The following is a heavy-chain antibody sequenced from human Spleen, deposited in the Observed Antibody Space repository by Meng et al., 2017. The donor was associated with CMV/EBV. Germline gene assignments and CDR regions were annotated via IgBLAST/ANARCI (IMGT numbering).Heavy chain of an antibody. CDR2: IYYSGST. Sequence: IRQPPGKGLEWIGYIYYSGSTNYNPSLKSRVTISVDTSKNQFSLKLSSVTAADTAVYYCARDLSSAPPYYDFWSGYSSKPEIYGMDVWGQGTTVTVSS. CDR3: ARDLSSAPPYYDFWSGYSSKPEIYGMDV. V-gene: IGHV4-59*01. D-gene: IGHD3-3*01. J-gene: IGHJ6*02.